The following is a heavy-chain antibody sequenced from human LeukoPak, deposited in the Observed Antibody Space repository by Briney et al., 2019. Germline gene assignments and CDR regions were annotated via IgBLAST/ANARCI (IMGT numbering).Heavy chain of an antibody. CDR3: ARGEEVPPVGDFDY. CDR2: INTYNNNT. D-gene: IGHD2-2*01. J-gene: IGHJ4*02. CDR1: GYTFTNYG. V-gene: IGHV1-18*01. Sequence: ASVKVSCKTSGYTFTNYGIIWVRQAPGQGLEWIGWINTYNNNTNYAQQFLGRLTMTTDTSTSTAYLELRSLRSDGTAVYFCARGEEVPPVGDFDYWGQGTLVTVSS.